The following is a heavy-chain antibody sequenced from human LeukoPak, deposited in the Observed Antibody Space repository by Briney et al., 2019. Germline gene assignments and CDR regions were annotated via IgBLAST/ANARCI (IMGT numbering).Heavy chain of an antibody. V-gene: IGHV1-2*06. CDR3: ARIYDFWSGHAFDY. D-gene: IGHD3-3*01. J-gene: IGHJ4*02. Sequence: ASVKVSCKASGYTFTGYYMHWVRQAPGQGLEWMGRINPNSGGTNYAQEFQGRVTMTRDTSISTAYMELSRLRSDDTAVYYCARIYDFWSGHAFDYWGQGTLVTVSS. CDR2: INPNSGGT. CDR1: GYTFTGYY.